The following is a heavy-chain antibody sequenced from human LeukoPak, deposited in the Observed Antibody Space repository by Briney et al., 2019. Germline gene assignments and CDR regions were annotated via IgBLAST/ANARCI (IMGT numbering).Heavy chain of an antibody. Sequence: PSETLSLTCTVSGGSISSYYWSWIRQPAGKGLEWIGRIYTSGSTNYNPSLKSRVTMSVDTSKNQFSLKLSSVTAADTAVYYCARGGGYSYGYRMVYYFDYWGQGTLVTVSS. CDR2: IYTSGST. J-gene: IGHJ4*02. CDR3: ARGGGYSYGYRMVYYFDY. V-gene: IGHV4-4*07. CDR1: GGSISSYY. D-gene: IGHD5-18*01.